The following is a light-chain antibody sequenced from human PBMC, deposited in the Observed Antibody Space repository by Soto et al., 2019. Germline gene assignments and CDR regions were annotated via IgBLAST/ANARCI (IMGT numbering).Light chain of an antibody. CDR2: DVS. CDR1: SSDVGADNF. J-gene: IGLJ1*01. CDR3: CSYAGRYSYV. Sequence: QSALTQPRSVSGSPGQSVTISCTGTSSDVGADNFVSWYQQHQGKVPKLIIYDVSKRPSGVPDRFSGSKSGNTASLTISGLQAEDETDYYCCSYAGRYSYVFGTGTKLTVL. V-gene: IGLV2-11*01.